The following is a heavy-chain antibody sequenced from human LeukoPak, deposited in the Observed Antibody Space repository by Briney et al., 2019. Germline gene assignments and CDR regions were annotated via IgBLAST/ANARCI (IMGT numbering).Heavy chain of an antibody. CDR2: INHSRST. D-gene: IGHD6-19*01. Sequence: SETLSLTCAVYGGSFSPYYWSWIRQSPDKGLEWIGEINHSRSTNYNPSLKSRVTISVDTSKNQFSLKLSSVTAADTAVYYCARRPKYSSGWQFDYWGQGTLVTVSS. CDR3: ARRPKYSSGWQFDY. V-gene: IGHV4-34*01. CDR1: GGSFSPYY. J-gene: IGHJ4*02.